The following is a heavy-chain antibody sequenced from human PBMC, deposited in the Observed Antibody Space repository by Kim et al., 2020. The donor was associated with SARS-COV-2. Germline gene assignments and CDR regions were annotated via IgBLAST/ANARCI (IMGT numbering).Heavy chain of an antibody. CDR1: GDSVSSNSAA. CDR2: TYYRSKWYN. Sequence: SQTLSLTCAISGDSVSSNSAAWNWIRQSPSRGLEWLGRTYYRSKWYNDYAVSVKSRITINPDTSKNQFSLQLNSVTPEDTAVYYCARAYTAGYCSSTSCYLWLDAFDIWGQGTMVTVSS. J-gene: IGHJ3*02. D-gene: IGHD2-2*01. V-gene: IGHV6-1*01. CDR3: ARAYTAGYCSSTSCYLWLDAFDI.